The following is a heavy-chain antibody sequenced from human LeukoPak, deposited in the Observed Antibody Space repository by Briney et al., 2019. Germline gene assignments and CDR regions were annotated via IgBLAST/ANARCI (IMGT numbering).Heavy chain of an antibody. CDR2: INHSGST. D-gene: IGHD2-15*01. CDR3: ARHFSELGTDY. CDR1: GGSFSGYY. Sequence: SETLSLTCAVYGGSFSGYYWSWIRQPPGKGLEWIGEINHSGSTNYNPSLKSRVTISVDTSKNQFSLKLSSVTAADTAVYYCARHFSELGTDYWGQGTLVTVSS. V-gene: IGHV4-34*01. J-gene: IGHJ4*02.